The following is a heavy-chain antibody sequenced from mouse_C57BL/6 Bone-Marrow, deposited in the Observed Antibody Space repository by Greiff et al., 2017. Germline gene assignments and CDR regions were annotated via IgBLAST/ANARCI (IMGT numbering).Heavy chain of an antibody. CDR3: ALTYYYGSSIDY. Sequence: DVMLVESGGGLVKPGGSLKLSCAASGFTFSSYAMSWVRQTPEKRLEWVATISDGGSYTYYPDNVKGRFTISRDNAKNNLYLQMSHLKSEDTAMYYCALTYYYGSSIDYWGQGTTLTVSS. CDR2: ISDGGSYT. D-gene: IGHD1-1*01. J-gene: IGHJ2*01. V-gene: IGHV5-4*03. CDR1: GFTFSSYA.